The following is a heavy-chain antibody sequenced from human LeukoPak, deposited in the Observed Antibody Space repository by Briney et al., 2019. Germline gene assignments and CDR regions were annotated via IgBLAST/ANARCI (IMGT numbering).Heavy chain of an antibody. J-gene: IGHJ4*02. CDR1: GFTFSSYG. V-gene: IGHV3-23*01. CDR2: ISGSGGTT. CDR3: ANKASGDYDLGY. Sequence: GGSLRLACAASGFTFSSYGMRWVRQDPGRGLEWVSSISGSGGTTYYADSVKRRFTISRDNSKHTLFLQMNSLRADDTAVYFCANKASGDYDLGYWGQGTLVTVSS. D-gene: IGHD4-17*01.